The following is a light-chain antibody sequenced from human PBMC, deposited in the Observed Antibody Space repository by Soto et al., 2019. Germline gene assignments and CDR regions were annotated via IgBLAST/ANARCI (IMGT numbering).Light chain of an antibody. CDR1: QSVDND. J-gene: IGKJ5*01. Sequence: EIVLTQSPATLSVSPGDRATLSCRASQSVDNDLAWYQQKPGQAPRLLIYDASNRATGIPARFSGSGSGTDFTLTISSLEPEDFAVYYCQQRSNWPPLTFGQGTRLEI. CDR2: DAS. V-gene: IGKV3-11*01. CDR3: QQRSNWPPLT.